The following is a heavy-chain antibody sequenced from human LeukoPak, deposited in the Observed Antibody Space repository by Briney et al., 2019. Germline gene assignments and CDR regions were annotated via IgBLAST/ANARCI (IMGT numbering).Heavy chain of an antibody. V-gene: IGHV3-7*01. CDR3: ARAWATYYDSSGYWDAFDI. D-gene: IGHD3-22*01. J-gene: IGHJ3*02. CDR1: GFTFSNYA. Sequence: GGSLRLSCAASGFTFSNYALSWVRQAPGKGLEWVANIKQDGSEKYYVDSVKGRFTISRDNAKNSLYLQMNSLRAEDTAVYYCARAWATYYDSSGYWDAFDIWGQGTMVTVSS. CDR2: IKQDGSEK.